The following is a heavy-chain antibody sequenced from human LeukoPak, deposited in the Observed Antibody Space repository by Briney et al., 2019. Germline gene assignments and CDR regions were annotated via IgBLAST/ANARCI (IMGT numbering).Heavy chain of an antibody. V-gene: IGHV1-69*13. J-gene: IGHJ6*04. CDR2: IIPSCGTA. Sequence: SVKLSCKASGGTFSSYAFSWVRQAHGQGLEWMGGIIPSCGTASYAQKFQGRVTITADESTRTAYMELSSLRSEDTAVYYCARDEDYYGMDVWGKGTTVTVSS. CDR3: ARDEDYYGMDV. CDR1: GGTFSSYA.